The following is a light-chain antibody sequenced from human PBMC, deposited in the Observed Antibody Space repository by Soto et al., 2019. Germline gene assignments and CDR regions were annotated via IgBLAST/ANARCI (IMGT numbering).Light chain of an antibody. CDR2: LNSDGSH. CDR1: SGHSTNA. J-gene: IGLJ2*01. V-gene: IGLV4-69*01. CDR3: QTWGTGIVV. Sequence: QLVLTQSPSASASLGASVKLTCTLSSGHSTNAIAWHQQQPEKGPRYLMRLNSDGSHSNGDGIPDRFSGSTSGTERYLTISSLQSEDEADYYCQTWGTGIVVFGGGTQLTVL.